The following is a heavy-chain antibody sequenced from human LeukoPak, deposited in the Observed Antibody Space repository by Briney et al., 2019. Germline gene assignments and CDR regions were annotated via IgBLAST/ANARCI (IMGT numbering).Heavy chain of an antibody. CDR1: GGSISSSSYY. Sequence: SETLSLTCTVSGGSISSSSYYWGWIRQPPGKGLEWIGSIYYSGSTYYNPSLKSRVTISVDTSKNQFSLKLSSVTAADTAAYYCARETYDAFDIWGQGTMVTVSS. V-gene: IGHV4-39*02. J-gene: IGHJ3*02. CDR3: ARETYDAFDI. CDR2: IYYSGST.